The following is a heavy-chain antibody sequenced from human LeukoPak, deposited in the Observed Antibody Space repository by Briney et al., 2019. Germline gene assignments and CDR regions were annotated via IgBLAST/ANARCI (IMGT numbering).Heavy chain of an antibody. V-gene: IGHV4-59*01. J-gene: IGHJ4*02. Sequence: SETLSLTCTVSGGSISSYYWSWIRQPPEKGLEWIGYIYYSGSTNYNPSLKSRVTISVDTSKNQFSLKLSSVTAADTAVYYCARRDSSGWYSFDYWGQGTLVTVSS. D-gene: IGHD6-19*01. CDR2: IYYSGST. CDR3: ARRDSSGWYSFDY. CDR1: GGSISSYY.